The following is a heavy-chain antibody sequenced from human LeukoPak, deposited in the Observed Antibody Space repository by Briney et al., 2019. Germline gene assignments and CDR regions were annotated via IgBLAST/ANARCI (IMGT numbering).Heavy chain of an antibody. Sequence: PGGSLRLSCAASGFPFSSYSMNWVRQAPGKGLEWVSSISSSSRYIYYADSVKGRFTISRDNAKNSLYLQMNSLRAEDTAVYYCARDTSTRNSYYFDYWGQGTLVTVSS. CDR1: GFPFSSYS. CDR3: ARDTSTRNSYYFDY. V-gene: IGHV3-21*01. D-gene: IGHD1-14*01. CDR2: ISSSSRYI. J-gene: IGHJ4*02.